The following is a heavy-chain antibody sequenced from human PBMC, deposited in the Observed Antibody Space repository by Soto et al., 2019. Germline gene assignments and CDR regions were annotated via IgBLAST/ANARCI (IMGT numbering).Heavy chain of an antibody. CDR1: GYTFINYG. V-gene: IGHV1-18*01. CDR2: ISPNNGHT. CDR3: ARDQLHFLDYYFEN. D-gene: IGHD3-3*01. Sequence: ASVKVSCKASGYTFINYGISWVRQAPGQGLEWLGWISPNNGHTKYARKFQDRITMTTDTSTTTAYLELRSLRSDDTAVYFCARDQLHFLDYYFENWGQGAMVTVSS. J-gene: IGHJ4*02.